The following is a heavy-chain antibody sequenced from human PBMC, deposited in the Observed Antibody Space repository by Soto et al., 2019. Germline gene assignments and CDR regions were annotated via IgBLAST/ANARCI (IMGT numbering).Heavy chain of an antibody. CDR2: ISWDGGTT. D-gene: IGHD3-16*01. CDR1: GFTFDDYT. V-gene: IGHV3-43*01. J-gene: IGHJ2*01. CDR3: AKGGDYWYFDL. Sequence: EMQLVESGGVVVQPGGSLRLSCAASGFTFDDYTMHWVRQVPGKGLDWVSTISWDGGTTYYADSVKGRFTISRDNSKSDLYLQMNGLRTADSAFYYCAKGGDYWYFDLWGRGTLATVSS.